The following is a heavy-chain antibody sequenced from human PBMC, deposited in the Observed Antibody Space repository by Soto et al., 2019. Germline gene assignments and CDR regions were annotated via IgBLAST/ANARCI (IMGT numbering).Heavy chain of an antibody. CDR3: ARVGTRATFYFQH. V-gene: IGHV3-30-3*01. CDR2: ISYDGSNK. J-gene: IGHJ1*01. Sequence: PGGSLRLSCAASGFTFSSYAMHWVRQAPGKGLEWVAVISYDGSNKYYADSVKGRFTISRDNSKNTLYLQMNSLRAEDTAVYYCARVGTRATFYFQHWGQGTLVTVSS. D-gene: IGHD1-26*01. CDR1: GFTFSSYA.